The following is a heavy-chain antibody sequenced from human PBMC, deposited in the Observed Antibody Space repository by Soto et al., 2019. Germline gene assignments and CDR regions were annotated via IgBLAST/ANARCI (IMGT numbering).Heavy chain of an antibody. D-gene: IGHD3-22*01. CDR2: IYYSGST. CDR3: ARSGRGVVMNY. Sequence: QVQLQESGPGLVKPSETLSLTCTVSGGSISSYYWSWIRQPPGKGLEWIGYIYYSGSTNYNPSLKSRVTISVDTSKNQFSLKLSSVTAADTAVYYCARSGRGVVMNYWGQGTLVTVSS. J-gene: IGHJ4*02. CDR1: GGSISSYY. V-gene: IGHV4-59*01.